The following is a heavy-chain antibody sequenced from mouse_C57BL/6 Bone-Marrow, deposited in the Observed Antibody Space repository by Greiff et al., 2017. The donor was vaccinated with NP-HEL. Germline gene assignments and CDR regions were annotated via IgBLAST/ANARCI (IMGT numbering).Heavy chain of an antibody. J-gene: IGHJ3*01. CDR3: ARLDYYGSPFAY. V-gene: IGHV1-55*01. CDR1: GYTFTSYW. Sequence: QVHVKQPGAELVKPGASVKMSCKASGYTFTSYWITWVKQRPGQGLEWIGDIYPGSGSTNYNEKFKSKATLTVDTSSSTAYMQLSSLTSEDSAVYYCARLDYYGSPFAYWGQGTLVTVSA. D-gene: IGHD1-1*01. CDR2: IYPGSGST.